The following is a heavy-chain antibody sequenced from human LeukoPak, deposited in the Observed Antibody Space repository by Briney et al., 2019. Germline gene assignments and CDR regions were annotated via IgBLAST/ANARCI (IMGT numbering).Heavy chain of an antibody. CDR2: IYHSGST. CDR3: ARGGGYASPIGY. V-gene: IGHV4-59*01. D-gene: IGHD5-12*01. Sequence: SETLSLTCTLSGGFISTYYWSWIRQPPGKGLEWIGYIYHSGSTNYNPSLKSRVTISVDTSKNQFSLKLSSVTAADTAVYYCARGGGYASPIGYWGQGALVTVSS. CDR1: GGFISTYY. J-gene: IGHJ4*02.